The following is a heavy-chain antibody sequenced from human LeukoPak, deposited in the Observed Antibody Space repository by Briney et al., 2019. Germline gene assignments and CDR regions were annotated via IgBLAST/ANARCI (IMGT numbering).Heavy chain of an antibody. V-gene: IGHV3-48*03. CDR1: GFTFSSYE. J-gene: IGHJ6*02. CDR3: ARGIAVAGRDYYYGMDV. CDR2: ISSSGSTI. Sequence: GRSLRLSCAASGFTFSSYEMNWVRQAPGKGLEWVSYISSSGSTIYYADSVKGRFTISRDNAKNSLYLQMNSLRAEDTAVYYCARGIAVAGRDYYYGMDVWGQGTTVTVSS. D-gene: IGHD6-19*01.